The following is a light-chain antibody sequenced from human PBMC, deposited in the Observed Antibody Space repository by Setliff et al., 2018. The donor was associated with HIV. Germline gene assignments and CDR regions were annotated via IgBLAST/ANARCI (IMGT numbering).Light chain of an antibody. CDR3: CSSAGTYTSFFV. J-gene: IGLJ1*01. CDR2: DVT. Sequence: SALTQPRSVSGSPGQSVTIARTGTSSDAGDYNFVSWYQLHPGKAPKLIIYDVTKRPSGVPDRFSGSKSANAASLTISGLQAEDEADYYCCSSAGTYTSFFVFGTGTKVTVL. V-gene: IGLV2-11*01. CDR1: SSDAGDYNF.